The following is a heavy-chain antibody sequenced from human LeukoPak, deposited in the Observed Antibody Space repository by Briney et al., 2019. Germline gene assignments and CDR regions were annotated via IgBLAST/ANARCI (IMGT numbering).Heavy chain of an antibody. V-gene: IGHV1-2*02. Sequence: ASVKVSCKASGYTFTGYYMHWVRQAPGQGLEWMGWINPNSGDTNYAQKFQGRVTMTRDTSISTAYMELSRLRSDDTAVYYCASFVTGYGSTWDAFDLSGQGTMVSVSS. CDR1: GYTFTGYY. CDR3: ASFVTGYGSTWDAFDL. J-gene: IGHJ3*01. CDR2: INPNSGDT. D-gene: IGHD2-2*01.